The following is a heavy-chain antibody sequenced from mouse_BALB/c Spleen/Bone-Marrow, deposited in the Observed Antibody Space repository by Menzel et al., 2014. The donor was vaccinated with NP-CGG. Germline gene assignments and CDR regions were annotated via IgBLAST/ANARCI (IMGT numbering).Heavy chain of an antibody. Sequence: QVQLQQSGPGLVQPSQSLSITCTVSGFSLTSYGIHWVRQSPGKGLEWLGVIWRGGSTDYNAAFMSRLSITKDNSKSQVFFKMNSLQADDTAIYYCAKRGLIYYGNYYAMDYWGQGTSVTASS. CDR2: IWRGGST. J-gene: IGHJ4*01. D-gene: IGHD2-1*01. V-gene: IGHV2-5*01. CDR1: GFSLTSYG. CDR3: AKRGLIYYGNYYAMDY.